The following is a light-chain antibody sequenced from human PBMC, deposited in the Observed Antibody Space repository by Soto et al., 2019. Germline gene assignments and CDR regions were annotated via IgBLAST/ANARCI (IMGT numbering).Light chain of an antibody. J-gene: IGKJ2*01. V-gene: IGKV1-39*01. Sequence: DIQMTQSPSSLSAFIGDRVTITCRTRHNISSHLNWYHQKPGKAPNLLIYAAPSLQSGVPSGFSGSGSGTDFTLTITSLQPDDFATYYCQQSFSIPYTFGQGTKLQIK. CDR1: HNISSH. CDR2: AAP. CDR3: QQSFSIPYT.